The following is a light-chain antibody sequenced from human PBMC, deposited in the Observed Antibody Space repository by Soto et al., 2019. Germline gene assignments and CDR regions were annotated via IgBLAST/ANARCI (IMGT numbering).Light chain of an antibody. Sequence: AIRMTQSPSSLSASTGDRVTITCRASQGISSYLAWYQQKPGKAPKLLICAASTLQSGVPSRFSGSGSGTDFTLTISCLQSEDFATYYCQQYYSYPPGTFGQGTRLEIK. CDR3: QQYYSYPPGT. J-gene: IGKJ5*01. CDR1: QGISSY. CDR2: AAS. V-gene: IGKV1-8*01.